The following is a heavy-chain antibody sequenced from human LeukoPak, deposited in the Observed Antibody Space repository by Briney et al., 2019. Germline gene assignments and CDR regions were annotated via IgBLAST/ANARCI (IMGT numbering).Heavy chain of an antibody. V-gene: IGHV1-18*01. CDR3: ARQVDTDSGYQLPRANWFDP. J-gene: IGHJ5*02. Sequence: ASVKVSCKASGYIFTSYGISWVRQAPGQGLEWMGWISAYNGNTNYAQKLQGRVTMTTDTSTSTAYMELRSLRSDDTAVYYCARQVDTDSGYQLPRANWFDPWGQGTLVTVSS. CDR1: GYIFTSYG. D-gene: IGHD2-2*01. CDR2: ISAYNGNT.